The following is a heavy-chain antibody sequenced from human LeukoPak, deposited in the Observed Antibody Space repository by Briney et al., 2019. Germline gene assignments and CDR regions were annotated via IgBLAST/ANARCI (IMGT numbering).Heavy chain of an antibody. D-gene: IGHD6-19*01. V-gene: IGHV1-69*04. CDR3: ARAGHSSGWYLFI. CDR1: GGTFSSYA. CDR2: IIPILGIA. J-gene: IGHJ3*02. Sequence: GASVKVSCKASGGTFSSYAISWVRQAPGQGLEWMGRIIPILGIANYAQKFQGRVTITADKSTSTAYMELSSLRSEDTAVYYCARAGHSSGWYLFIWGQGTMVTVSS.